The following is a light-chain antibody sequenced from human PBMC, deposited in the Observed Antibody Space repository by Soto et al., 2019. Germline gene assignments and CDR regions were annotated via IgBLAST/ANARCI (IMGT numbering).Light chain of an antibody. Sequence: QLVLTQPASVSGSPGQSITISCTGSSSDVGKYNLVSWYQWHPGKAPKLMIYEDSQRPSGVSNRFSGSKSGNTASLTISGLQAEDEADYYCCSYAGSDVFVLFGGGTKVTVL. J-gene: IGLJ2*01. CDR3: CSYAGSDVFVL. CDR2: EDS. V-gene: IGLV2-23*01. CDR1: SSDVGKYNL.